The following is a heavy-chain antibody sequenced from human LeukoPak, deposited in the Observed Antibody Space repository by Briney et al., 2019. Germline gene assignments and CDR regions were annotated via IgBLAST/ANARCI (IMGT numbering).Heavy chain of an antibody. CDR2: ISSSSSYI. CDR1: GFTFSSYS. J-gene: IGHJ4*02. Sequence: GGSLRLSCAASGFTFSSYSMNWVRQAPGKGLEWVSSISSSSSYIYYADSVKGRFTISRDNAKNSLYLQMNSLRAEDTAVYYCARDQGDYDYVWGSYRPFDYWGQGTLVTVSS. V-gene: IGHV3-21*01. D-gene: IGHD3-16*02. CDR3: ARDQGDYDYVWGSYRPFDY.